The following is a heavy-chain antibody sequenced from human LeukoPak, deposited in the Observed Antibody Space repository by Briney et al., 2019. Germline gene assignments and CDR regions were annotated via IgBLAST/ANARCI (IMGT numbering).Heavy chain of an antibody. D-gene: IGHD3-22*01. J-gene: IGHJ3*02. Sequence: GGSLRLSCAASGFTVSSNYMSWVRQAPGKGLEWVSVIYSGGSTYYADSVKGRFTISRDNSKNTLYLQMNSLRAEDTAVYYCARVSDYYDSSGYYFDAFDIWGQGTMVTVSS. V-gene: IGHV3-66*01. CDR1: GFTVSSNY. CDR3: ARVSDYYDSSGYYFDAFDI. CDR2: IYSGGST.